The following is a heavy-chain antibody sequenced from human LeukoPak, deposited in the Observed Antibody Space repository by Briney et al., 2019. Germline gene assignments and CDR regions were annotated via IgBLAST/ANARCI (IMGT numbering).Heavy chain of an antibody. CDR2: MNPNSGNT. CDR1: GYTFTSYD. D-gene: IGHD2-2*01. V-gene: IGHV1-8*01. Sequence: VSVKVSCKASGYTFTSYDINWVRQATGQGLEWMGWMNPNSGNTGYAQKFQGRVTMTRNTSISTAYMELSSLRSEDTAVYYCARPYCSSTSCYRYAFDIWGQGTMVTVSS. CDR3: ARPYCSSTSCYRYAFDI. J-gene: IGHJ3*02.